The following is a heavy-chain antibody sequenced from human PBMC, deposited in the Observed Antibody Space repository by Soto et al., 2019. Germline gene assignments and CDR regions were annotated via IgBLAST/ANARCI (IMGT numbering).Heavy chain of an antibody. J-gene: IGHJ5*02. V-gene: IGHV1-69*12. CDR3: ARGPIDLVATILEFGWFDP. Sequence: QVQLVQSGAEVKKPGSSVKVSCKASGGTFSSYAISWVRQAPGQGLEWMGGIIPIFGTAHYAQKCQGRVTITADESTSTAYMELSSLRSADTAVYYCARGPIDLVATILEFGWFDPWGQGTLVTVSS. D-gene: IGHD5-12*01. CDR1: GGTFSSYA. CDR2: IIPIFGTA.